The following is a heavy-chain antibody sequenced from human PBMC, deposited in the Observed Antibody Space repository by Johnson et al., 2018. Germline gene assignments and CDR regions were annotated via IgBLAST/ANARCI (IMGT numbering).Heavy chain of an antibody. CDR3: ARVVTSSDWLLRPTAFDI. Sequence: QVQLQESGPGLVKHSETLSLICTVSGGSITTTFYSWIRQPPGKGLEWIGHIYYSGSTTYNPSLKSRVIFSIDTSNNQVSLQLRSVTAADTAIYYCARVVTSSDWLLRPTAFDIWGLGTVVTVSS. J-gene: IGHJ3*02. CDR2: IYYSGST. V-gene: IGHV4-59*01. CDR1: GGSITTTF. D-gene: IGHD3-9*01.